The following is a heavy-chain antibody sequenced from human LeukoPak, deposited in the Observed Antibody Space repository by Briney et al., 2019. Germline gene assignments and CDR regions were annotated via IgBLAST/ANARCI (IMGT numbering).Heavy chain of an antibody. D-gene: IGHD3-9*01. Sequence: SVKVSCKASGGTFSSYAISWVRQAPGQGLEWMGGIIPIFGTAIYAQKFQGRVTMTEDTSTDTAYMELSSLRSEDTAVYYCATVFPNQNWLPWFDPWGQGTLVTVSS. CDR3: ATVFPNQNWLPWFDP. V-gene: IGHV1-69*06. CDR1: GGTFSSYA. J-gene: IGHJ5*02. CDR2: IIPIFGTA.